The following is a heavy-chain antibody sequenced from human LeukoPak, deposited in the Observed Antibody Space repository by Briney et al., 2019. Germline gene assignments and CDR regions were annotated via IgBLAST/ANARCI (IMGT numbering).Heavy chain of an antibody. V-gene: IGHV3-23*01. D-gene: IGHD3-10*01. CDR3: AKDLRGSSTMRAADY. Sequence: PTGGSLRLSCAASGFTFSSYAMSWVRQAPGKGLEWVSAISASGGSTYYADSVKGRFTLSRDNSKNALYLQMNSLRAEDTAVYYCAKDLRGSSTMRAADYWGQGTLVTVSS. CDR1: GFTFSSYA. J-gene: IGHJ4*02. CDR2: ISASGGST.